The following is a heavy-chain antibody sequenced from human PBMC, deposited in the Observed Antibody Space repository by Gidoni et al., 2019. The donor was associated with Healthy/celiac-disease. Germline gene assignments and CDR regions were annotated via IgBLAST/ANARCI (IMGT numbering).Heavy chain of an antibody. Sequence: QVQLQESGPGLVKPSETLSLTCAVSGYSISSGYYWGWIRQPPGKGLEWIGSIYHSGSTYYNPSLKSRVTISVDTSKNQFSLKLSSVTAADTAVYYCARVCSSGPRGRGQFDPWGQGTLVTVSS. CDR3: ARVCSSGPRGRGQFDP. CDR2: IYHSGST. CDR1: GYSISSGYY. J-gene: IGHJ5*02. D-gene: IGHD6-19*01. V-gene: IGHV4-38-2*01.